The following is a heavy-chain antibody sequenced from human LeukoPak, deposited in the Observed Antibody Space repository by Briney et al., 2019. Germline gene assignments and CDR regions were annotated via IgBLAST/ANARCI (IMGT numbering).Heavy chain of an antibody. CDR1: GGSISSYY. CDR3: ARNPGYSYSDY. Sequence: SETLSLTCTVSGGSISSYYWSWIRQPPGKGLEWIGYIYYSGSTNYNPSLKSRVTISVVTSKNQFSLKLSSVTAADTAVYYCARNPGYSYSDYWGQGTLVTVSS. D-gene: IGHD5-18*01. J-gene: IGHJ4*02. CDR2: IYYSGST. V-gene: IGHV4-59*08.